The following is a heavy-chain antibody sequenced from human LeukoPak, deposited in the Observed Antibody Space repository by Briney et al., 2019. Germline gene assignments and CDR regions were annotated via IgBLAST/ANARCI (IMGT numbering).Heavy chain of an antibody. J-gene: IGHJ4*02. D-gene: IGHD5-12*01. Sequence: HGEPLEISGQASGSTFSTYWIDWSRQLPGKGLEYMDVIYPGDSDTRYNPSFQGQVTISADKSIGTAYLQWSSLKASDTAMYYCARRGRYSGSQPDDFWGQGTLVTVSS. V-gene: IGHV5-51*01. CDR1: GSTFSTYW. CDR2: IYPGDSDT. CDR3: ARRGRYSGSQPDDF.